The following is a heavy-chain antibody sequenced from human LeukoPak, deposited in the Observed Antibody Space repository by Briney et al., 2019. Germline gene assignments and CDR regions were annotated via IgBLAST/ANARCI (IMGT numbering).Heavy chain of an antibody. V-gene: IGHV4-34*01. CDR1: GGSFSGYY. CDR3: ARGVGYGGSSGDY. D-gene: IGHD4-23*01. Sequence: PSETLSLTCAVYGGSFSGYYWSWIRQPPGKGLEWIGEINHSGSTNYNPSLKSRVTISVDTSKNQFSLRLSSVTAADTAVYYCARGVGYGGSSGDYWGQGTLVTVSS. J-gene: IGHJ4*02. CDR2: INHSGST.